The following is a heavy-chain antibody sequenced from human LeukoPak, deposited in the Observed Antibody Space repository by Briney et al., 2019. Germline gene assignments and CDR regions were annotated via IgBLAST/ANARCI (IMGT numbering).Heavy chain of an antibody. Sequence: ASVKVSCKASGYTFTSHYMHWVRQAPGQGLEWMGLINPSGGSTSYAQKFQGRVTMTRDTSTSTVYMELSSPRSEDTAVYYCARDGLYNWNDLYFDYWGQGTLVTVSS. CDR3: ARDGLYNWNDLYFDY. D-gene: IGHD1-20*01. J-gene: IGHJ4*02. V-gene: IGHV1-46*01. CDR2: INPSGGST. CDR1: GYTFTSHY.